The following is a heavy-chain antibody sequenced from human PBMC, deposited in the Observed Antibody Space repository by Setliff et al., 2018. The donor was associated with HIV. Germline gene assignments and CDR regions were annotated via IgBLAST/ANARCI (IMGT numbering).Heavy chain of an antibody. CDR2: IHPVDSDT. Sequence: PGESLTLSCKGSGYSFTSNWIGWVRQMPGKGLEWMGFIHPVDSDTRYSPSFQGQVTISADKSISTAYLQWSTLKASDTAIYYCARHRHTAAGTLDAFDIWGQGTVVTVSS. CDR3: ARHRHTAAGTLDAFDI. D-gene: IGHD6-13*01. V-gene: IGHV5-51*01. J-gene: IGHJ3*02. CDR1: GYSFTSNW.